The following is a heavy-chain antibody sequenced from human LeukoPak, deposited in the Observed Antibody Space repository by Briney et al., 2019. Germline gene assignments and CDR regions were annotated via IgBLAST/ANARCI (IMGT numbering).Heavy chain of an antibody. CDR1: GFSFGGSA. CDR2: IKQDGSEK. V-gene: IGHV3-7*01. CDR3: ARGDLSSYYFDY. Sequence: PGGSLRLSCAASGFSFGGSAIHWVRQAPGKGLEWVANIKQDGSEKYYVDSVKGRFTISRDNAKNSLYLQMNSLRAEDTAVYYCARGDLSSYYFDYWGQGTLVTVSS. D-gene: IGHD3-3*01. J-gene: IGHJ4*02.